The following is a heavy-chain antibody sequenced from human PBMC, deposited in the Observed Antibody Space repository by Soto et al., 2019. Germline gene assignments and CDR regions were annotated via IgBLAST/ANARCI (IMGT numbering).Heavy chain of an antibody. CDR3: ARAGDLSAFDI. V-gene: IGHV4-34*01. CDR2: INHSGST. J-gene: IGHJ3*02. Sequence: SETLSLTCAVYGGSFSGYYWSWIRQPPGKGLEWIGEINHSGSTNYNPSLKSRVTISVDTSKNHFSLKLSSVTAADTAVYYCARAGDLSAFDIWGQGTMVTVSS. D-gene: IGHD3-10*01. CDR1: GGSFSGYY.